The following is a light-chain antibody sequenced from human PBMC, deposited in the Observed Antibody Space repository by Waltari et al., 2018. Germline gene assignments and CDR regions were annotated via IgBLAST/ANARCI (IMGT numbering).Light chain of an antibody. J-gene: IGLJ1*01. Sequence: QSVLTQPPSASGTPGQRVTISCSGSSSSIGSNAVNWYRQLPGAAPKLLIWSNKQRPSGVPDRFSGSKSGTSASLAIRGLQSEDEADFYCETWDDSLNGDVVGTGTKVTVL. CDR3: ETWDDSLNGDV. V-gene: IGLV1-44*01. CDR2: SNK. CDR1: SSSIGSNA.